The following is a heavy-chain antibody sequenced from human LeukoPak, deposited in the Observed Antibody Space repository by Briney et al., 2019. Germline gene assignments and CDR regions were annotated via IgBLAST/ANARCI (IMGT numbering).Heavy chain of an antibody. J-gene: IGHJ6*02. CDR3: ARAIRIAAAGSYYYYYYGMDV. V-gene: IGHV7-4-1*02. Sequence: GASVKVSCKASGYTFTSYAMNWVRQAPGQGLEWMGWINTNTGNPTYAQGFTGRFVFSLDTSVGTAYLQISSLKAEDTAVYYCARAIRIAAAGSYYYYYYGMDVWGQGTTVTVSS. CDR2: INTNTGNP. CDR1: GYTFTSYA. D-gene: IGHD6-13*01.